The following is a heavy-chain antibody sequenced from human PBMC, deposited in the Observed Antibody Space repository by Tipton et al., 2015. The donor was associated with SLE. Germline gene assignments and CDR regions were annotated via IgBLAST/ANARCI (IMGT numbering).Heavy chain of an antibody. CDR2: IYPGASDT. CDR1: GYSFTSYW. CDR3: AIHGDVRSSLVVMATVIDY. V-gene: IGHV5-51*01. D-gene: IGHD2-21*01. Sequence: QSGAEVKKPGESLKISCKGSGYSFTSYWIGWVRQMPGKGLEWMGIIYPGASDTNYSPSFQGQVTISANKSISTTFLRWSSLKASDTAMYYCAIHGDVRSSLVVMATVIDYWGPGTLVSVSS. J-gene: IGHJ4*02.